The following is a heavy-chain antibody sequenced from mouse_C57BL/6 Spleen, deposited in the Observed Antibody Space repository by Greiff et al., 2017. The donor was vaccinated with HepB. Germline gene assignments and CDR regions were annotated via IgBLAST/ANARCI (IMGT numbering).Heavy chain of an antibody. CDR2: IYPGDGDT. CDR1: GYAFSSSW. V-gene: IGHV1-82*01. D-gene: IGHD2-5*01. Sequence: VKLMESGPELVKPGASVKISCKASGYAFSSSWMNWVKQRPGKGLEWIGRIYPGDGDTNYNGKFKGKATLTADKSSSTAYMQLSSLTSEDSAVYFCARGYSNGLYAMDYWGQGTSVTVSS. CDR3: ARGYSNGLYAMDY. J-gene: IGHJ4*01.